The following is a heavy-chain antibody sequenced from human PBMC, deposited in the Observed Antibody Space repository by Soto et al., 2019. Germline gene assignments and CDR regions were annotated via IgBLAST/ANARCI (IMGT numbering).Heavy chain of an antibody. Sequence: QVQLVQSGAEVKKPGTSVKVSCKASGGTFSSYTISWVRQAPGQGLEWMGRIIPILGIANYARMYQGRVAITADKSTSTAYMELSSLRSEDTAVYYCARASGYVDYWGQGTLVTVSS. J-gene: IGHJ4*02. CDR1: GGTFSSYT. D-gene: IGHD1-26*01. CDR3: ARASGYVDY. CDR2: IIPILGIA. V-gene: IGHV1-69*02.